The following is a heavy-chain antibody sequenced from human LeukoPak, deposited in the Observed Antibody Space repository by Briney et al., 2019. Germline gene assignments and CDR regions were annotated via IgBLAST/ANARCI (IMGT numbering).Heavy chain of an antibody. D-gene: IGHD6-19*01. CDR1: GFIFNKHA. V-gene: IGHV3-23*01. J-gene: IGHJ3*02. CDR3: ASKRYSSGWYMTFDI. CDR2: LSGSGGST. Sequence: GGSLRLSCAASGFIFNKHAMSWVRQAPGKGLEWVSGLSGSGGSTDYADSVKGRFTVSRDNSKNTLFLQMNSLRAEDTAVYYCASKRYSSGWYMTFDIWGQGTMVTVSS.